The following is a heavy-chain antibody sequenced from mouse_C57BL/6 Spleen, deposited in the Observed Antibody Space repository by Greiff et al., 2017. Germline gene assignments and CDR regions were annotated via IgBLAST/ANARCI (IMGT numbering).Heavy chain of an antibody. V-gene: IGHV3-6*01. D-gene: IGHD1-1*01. CDR1: GYSITSGYY. CDR2: ISYDGSN. CDR3: ARDTQLPIYAMDY. J-gene: IGHJ4*01. Sequence: DVKLQESGPGLVKPSQSLSLTCSVTGYSITSGYYWNWIRQFPGNKLEWMGYISYDGSNNYNPSLKNRISITRDTSKNQFFLKLNSVTTEDTATYYCARDTQLPIYAMDYWGQGTSVTVSS.